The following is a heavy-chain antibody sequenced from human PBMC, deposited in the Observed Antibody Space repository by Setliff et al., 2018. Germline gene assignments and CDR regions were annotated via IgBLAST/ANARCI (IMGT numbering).Heavy chain of an antibody. CDR2: INPDSGGT. V-gene: IGHV1-2*06. CDR3: ARTYYYASSGYRGYYYYLDV. Sequence: ASVKVSCKASGYTFTSYYMHWVRQAPGQGLEWVGRINPDSGGTNYAQKFQGRVTMTRDTSISTAYMELSRLRSDDTAVYYCARTYYYASSGYRGYYYYLDVWGKGTTVTVSS. CDR1: GYTFTSYY. J-gene: IGHJ6*03. D-gene: IGHD3-22*01.